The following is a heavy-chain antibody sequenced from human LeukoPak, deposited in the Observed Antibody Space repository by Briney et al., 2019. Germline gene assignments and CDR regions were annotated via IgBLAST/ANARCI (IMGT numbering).Heavy chain of an antibody. CDR2: IRYDGSNK. J-gene: IGHJ4*02. CDR3: APGQPARSVVAGPS. Sequence: PGGSLRLSCAASGFTFSSYGMHWVRQAPGKGLEWVAFIRYDGSNKYYADSVKGRFTISRDNSKNTLYLQMNSLRAEDTAVYYCAPGQPARSVVAGPSGGQGTLVTVSS. CDR1: GFTFSSYG. V-gene: IGHV3-30*02. D-gene: IGHD6-19*01.